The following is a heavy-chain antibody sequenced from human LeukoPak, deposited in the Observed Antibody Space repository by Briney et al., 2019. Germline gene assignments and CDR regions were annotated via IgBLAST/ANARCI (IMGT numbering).Heavy chain of an antibody. CDR2: IKQDGTEK. D-gene: IGHD2-15*01. J-gene: IGHJ4*02. CDR3: TRDTGCPGGTCYSFYDY. Sequence: GGSLRLSCAASGFTFINYWMTWLRQAPGKGLAGVANIKQDGTEKYYVDSVKGRFTISRDNAENSLYLQMNSLRAEDTAVYYCTRDTGCPGGTCYSFYDYWGQGTLVTVSS. V-gene: IGHV3-7*01. CDR1: GFTFINYW.